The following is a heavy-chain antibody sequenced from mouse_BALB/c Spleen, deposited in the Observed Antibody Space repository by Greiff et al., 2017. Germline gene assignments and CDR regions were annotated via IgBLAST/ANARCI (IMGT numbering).Heavy chain of an antibody. Sequence: EVQLQQSGAELVKPGASVKLSCTASGFNIKDTYMHWVKQRPEQGLEWIGRIDPANGNTKYDPKFQGKATITADTSSNTAYLQLSSLTSEDTAVYYCARDYYGQLRGFAYWGQGTLVTVSA. D-gene: IGHD2-1*01. CDR3: ARDYYGQLRGFAY. V-gene: IGHV14-3*02. CDR2: IDPANGNT. CDR1: GFNIKDTY. J-gene: IGHJ3*01.